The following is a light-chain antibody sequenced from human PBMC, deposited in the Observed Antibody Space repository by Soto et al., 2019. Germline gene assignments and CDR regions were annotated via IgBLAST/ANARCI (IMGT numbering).Light chain of an antibody. J-gene: IGKJ2*01. CDR3: QRYNSLYT. CDR2: KAS. Sequence: DIPMTQSPSTLSASVGDRVTITCRASQSISSWLAWYQQKPGKAPKLLIYKASSLESGVPSRFSGSGSGTEFTLTISSLQPDDFASYYCQRYNSLYTFGQGTKLAIK. CDR1: QSISSW. V-gene: IGKV1-5*03.